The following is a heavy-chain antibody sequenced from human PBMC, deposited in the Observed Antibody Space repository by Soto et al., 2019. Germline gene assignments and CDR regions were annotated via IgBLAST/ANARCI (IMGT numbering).Heavy chain of an antibody. CDR3: ARGPLHYYDSSGYYGRLDP. Sequence: QVQLQESGPGLVKPSQTLSLTCTVSGGSISSGGYYWSLIRHLPGTGLEWMGYIDYSGSTYSNPSLKSRVNISMDSSKNQLSLNLSSVTAADTAVYYCARGPLHYYDSSGYYGRLDPWGQGTLVTVSS. V-gene: IGHV4-31*03. CDR1: GGSISSGGYY. J-gene: IGHJ5*02. D-gene: IGHD3-22*01. CDR2: IDYSGST.